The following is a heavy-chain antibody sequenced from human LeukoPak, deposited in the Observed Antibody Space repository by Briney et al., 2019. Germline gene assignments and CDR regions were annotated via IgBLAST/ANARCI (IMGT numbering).Heavy chain of an antibody. D-gene: IGHD1-7*01. J-gene: IGHJ4*02. V-gene: IGHV1-69*13. CDR1: GGTFSSYA. CDR2: IIPIFGTA. Sequence: GASVKVSCKASGGTFSSYAISWVRQAPGQGLEWMGGIIPIFGTANYAQKFQGRVTITADESTSTAYMELSSLRSEDTAVYYCARSPPGITGTSYFDYWGQGTLVTVSS. CDR3: ARSPPGITGTSYFDY.